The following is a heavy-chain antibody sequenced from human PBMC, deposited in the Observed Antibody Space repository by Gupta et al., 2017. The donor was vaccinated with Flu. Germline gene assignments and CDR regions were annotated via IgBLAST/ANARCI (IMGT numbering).Heavy chain of an antibody. D-gene: IGHD4-17*01. J-gene: IGHJ4*02. CDR2: ISSDENYK. V-gene: IGHV3-30*18. CDR1: SFG. Sequence: SFGMHWVRQAPGKGLEWVAVISSDENYKYYADSAKGRFTISRDNSKNTLYLQLDSPRPEDTAAYYCAKDRRGDGAYGELDHWGQGTLVSVSS. CDR3: AKDRRGDGAYGELDH.